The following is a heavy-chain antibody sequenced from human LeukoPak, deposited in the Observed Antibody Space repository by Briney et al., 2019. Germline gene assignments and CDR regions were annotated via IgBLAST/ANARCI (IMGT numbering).Heavy chain of an antibody. CDR2: LDTNDDHT. J-gene: IGHJ3*01. D-gene: IGHD3-3*01. V-gene: IGHV1-8*03. Sequence: ASVKVSCKTSGCTFTAYDITWMRQATGQGLEWRGWLDTNDDHTGYAQKFQGRVTITRDTSMSTAYMELTSLRSEDTAVYYCARDYIRRGTIFGTREDAFDVWGQGTMVTVSS. CDR1: GCTFTAYD. CDR3: ARDYIRRGTIFGTREDAFDV.